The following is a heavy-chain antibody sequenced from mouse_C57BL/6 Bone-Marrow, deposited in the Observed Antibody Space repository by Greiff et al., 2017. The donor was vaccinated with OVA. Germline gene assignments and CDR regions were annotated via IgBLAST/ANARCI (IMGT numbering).Heavy chain of an antibody. D-gene: IGHD1-1*01. J-gene: IGHJ1*03. CDR1: GFTFSSYA. CDR3: ARGVYYGSKEYFDV. CDR2: ISDGGSYT. Sequence: DVKLVESGGGLVKPGGSLKLSCAASGFTFSSYAMSWVRQTPEKRLEWVATISDGGSYTYYPDNVKGRFTISRDNAKNNLYLQMSHLKSEDTAMYYCARGVYYGSKEYFDVWGTGTTVTVSS. V-gene: IGHV5-4*03.